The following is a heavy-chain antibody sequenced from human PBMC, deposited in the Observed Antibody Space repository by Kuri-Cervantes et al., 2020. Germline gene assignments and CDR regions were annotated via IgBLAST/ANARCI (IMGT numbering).Heavy chain of an antibody. CDR2: INPTGGST. V-gene: IGHV1-46*01. CDR1: GYPFTSYY. J-gene: IGHJ3*02. CDR3: ARILDAFDI. Sequence: ASVKVSCKASGYPFTSYYMHWVRQAPGQGLEWMAMINPTGGSTTYAQNFQGKVTMTRDTSMSTAYMELSSLRSEDTAMYYCARILDAFDIWGQGTMVTVSS.